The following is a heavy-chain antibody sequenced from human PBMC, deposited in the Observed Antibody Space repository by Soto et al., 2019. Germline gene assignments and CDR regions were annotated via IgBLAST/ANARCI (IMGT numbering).Heavy chain of an antibody. CDR2: IYYSGST. V-gene: IGHV4-61*01. J-gene: IGHJ6*02. CDR1: GGSVSSGSYY. CDR3: ARGSLYYYGMDV. Sequence: QVQLQESGPGLVKPSETLSLTCTVSGGSVSSGSYYWSWIRQPPGKGLEWIGYIYYSGSTNYNPTLKSRVTRSVDTSKNQFSLKLSSVTAADTAVYYCARGSLYYYGMDVWGQGTTVTVSS.